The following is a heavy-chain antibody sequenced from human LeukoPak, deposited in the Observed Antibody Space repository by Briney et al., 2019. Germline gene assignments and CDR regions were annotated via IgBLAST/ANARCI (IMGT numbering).Heavy chain of an antibody. CDR1: GDSFSSVTDY. J-gene: IGHJ4*02. CDR3: ARVGESFYGGRTLDY. D-gene: IGHD1-26*01. CDR2: GDYSGGT. V-gene: IGHV4-39*07. Sequence: SETLSLTCSVSGDSFSSVTDYWAWIRQPPGKGLEWIASGDYSGGTYYNPSLESRVAISADMSKKQISLKLTSVTAADTAVYYCARVGESFYGGRTLDYWGQGTLVTVSS.